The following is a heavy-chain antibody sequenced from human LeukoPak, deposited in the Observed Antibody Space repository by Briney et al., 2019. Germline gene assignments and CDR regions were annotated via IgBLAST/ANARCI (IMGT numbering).Heavy chain of an antibody. CDR3: ARAPQFWSGWRYYYYGMDV. Sequence: SETLSLTCAVYGGSFSGYYWSWIRQTPGKGLEWIGEINHSGSTNYNPSLKSRVTISVDTSKNQFSLKLSSVTAADTAVYYCARAPQFWSGWRYYYYGMDVWGQGTTVTVSS. CDR1: GGSFSGYY. J-gene: IGHJ6*02. D-gene: IGHD3-3*01. V-gene: IGHV4-34*01. CDR2: INHSGST.